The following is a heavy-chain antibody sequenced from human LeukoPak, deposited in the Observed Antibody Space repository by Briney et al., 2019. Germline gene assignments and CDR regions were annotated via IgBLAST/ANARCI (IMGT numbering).Heavy chain of an antibody. CDR3: AREYYYDSSGYYYPEAFDI. V-gene: IGHV1-2*02. CDR2: INPNSGGT. Sequence: ASVKVSCKASRYTFTGYYMHWVRQAPGQRLEWMGWINPNSGGTNYAQKFQGRVTMTRDTSISTAYMELSRLRSDDTAAYYCAREYYYDSSGYYYPEAFDIWGQGTMVTVSS. J-gene: IGHJ3*02. CDR1: RYTFTGYY. D-gene: IGHD3-22*01.